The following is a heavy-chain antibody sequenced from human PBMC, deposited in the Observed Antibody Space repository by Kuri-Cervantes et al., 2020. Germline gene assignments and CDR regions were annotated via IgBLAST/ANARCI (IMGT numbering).Heavy chain of an antibody. CDR2: ISSSSSSI. D-gene: IGHD2-8*01. V-gene: IGHV3-48*02. CDR3: ARAGADCTNGVCYIGLAKTSYTSDY. Sequence: GESLKISCAASGFTFSSYSMNWVRQAPGKGLEWVSYISSSSSSIYYADSVKGRFAISRDNAKGSLYLQMNSLRDDDTAVYYCARAGADCTNGVCYIGLAKTSYTSDYWGQGTLVTVSS. J-gene: IGHJ4*02. CDR1: GFTFSSYS.